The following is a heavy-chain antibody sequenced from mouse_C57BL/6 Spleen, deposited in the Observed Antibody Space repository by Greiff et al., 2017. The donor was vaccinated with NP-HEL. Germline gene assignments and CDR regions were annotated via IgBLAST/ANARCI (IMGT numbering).Heavy chain of an antibody. CDR3: ARYPLTTVVAHYAMDY. Sequence: EVNVVESGGGLVQPGGSLSLSCAASGFTFTDYYMSWVRQPPGKALEWLGFIRNKANGYTTEYSASVKGRFTISRDNSQSILYPQMNALRAEDSATYYCARYPLTTVVAHYAMDYWGQGTSVTVSS. CDR2: IRNKANGYTT. D-gene: IGHD1-1*01. CDR1: GFTFTDYY. J-gene: IGHJ4*01. V-gene: IGHV7-3*01.